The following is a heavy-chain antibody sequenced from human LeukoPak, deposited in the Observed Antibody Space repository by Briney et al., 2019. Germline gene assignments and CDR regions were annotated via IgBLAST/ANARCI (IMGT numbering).Heavy chain of an antibody. V-gene: IGHV3-66*01. D-gene: IGHD1-26*01. CDR2: IYRGGST. CDR1: GFTVGSNY. Sequence: GGSLRLSCAASGFTVGSNYMSWVRQAPGKGLEWVSIIYRGGSTNYADSVKGRFTISRDNSKNTLYLQVNSLRAEDTAVYYCARSIVGTTSAFDIWGQGTMVTVSS. J-gene: IGHJ3*02. CDR3: ARSIVGTTSAFDI.